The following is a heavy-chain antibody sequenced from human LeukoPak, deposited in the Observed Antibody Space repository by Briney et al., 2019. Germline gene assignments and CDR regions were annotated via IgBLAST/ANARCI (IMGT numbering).Heavy chain of an antibody. CDR3: ARDGDGRGEDFDY. D-gene: IGHD4-17*01. CDR1: GFSFRNYW. Sequence: PGGSLRLSCAASGFSFRNYWMSWVRQAPGKGLEWVANIKEDGSKKNHLDSVKGRFTISRDNAKNFLYLQMNSLRVEDTALYYCARDGDGRGEDFDYWGQGILVTVSS. J-gene: IGHJ4*02. V-gene: IGHV3-7*01. CDR2: IKEDGSKK.